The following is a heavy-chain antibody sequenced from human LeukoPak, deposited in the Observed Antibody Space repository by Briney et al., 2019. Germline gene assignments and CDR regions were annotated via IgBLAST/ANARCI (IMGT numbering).Heavy chain of an antibody. CDR3: AKEAGSSGWYRGPDAFDI. Sequence: GGSLRLSCAASGFTFSSYAMSWVRQAPGKGLEWVSAISGSGGSTYYADSVKGRFTISRDNSKNTLYLQMNSLRAEDTAVYYCAKEAGSSGWYRGPDAFDIWGQGAMVTVSS. D-gene: IGHD6-19*01. CDR2: ISGSGGST. V-gene: IGHV3-23*01. CDR1: GFTFSSYA. J-gene: IGHJ3*02.